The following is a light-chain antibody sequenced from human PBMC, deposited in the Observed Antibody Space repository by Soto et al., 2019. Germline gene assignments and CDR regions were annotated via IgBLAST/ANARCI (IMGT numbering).Light chain of an antibody. CDR2: SAS. CDR3: QRLNSFPWT. V-gene: IGKV1-9*01. J-gene: IGKJ1*01. CDR1: QGISSF. Sequence: DIQLTQSPSFLSASVGDRVTITCRASQGISSFLAWYQQKPGKAPSLLIYSASTLQSGVPSRFSGSGSGTEFTLTLSSLQPEDFATDYCQRLNSFPWTFGQGTKVEIK.